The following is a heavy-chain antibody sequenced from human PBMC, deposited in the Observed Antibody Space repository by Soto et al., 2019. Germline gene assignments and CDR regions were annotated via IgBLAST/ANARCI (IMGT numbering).Heavy chain of an antibody. J-gene: IGHJ4*02. CDR3: AKRPRQLRTFDY. V-gene: IGHV3-23*01. CDR2: ISGTGDKT. D-gene: IGHD1-7*01. CDR1: GFIFSNYV. Sequence: EVQLLDSGGGLVQPGGSLTLSCAASGFIFSNYVMSWVRQAPGKGLEWVSSISGTGDKTDYADSVKGRITISRDNSKNTLDLQMNSLRGEDTAVYYCAKRPRQLRTFDYWGQGSLVTVSS.